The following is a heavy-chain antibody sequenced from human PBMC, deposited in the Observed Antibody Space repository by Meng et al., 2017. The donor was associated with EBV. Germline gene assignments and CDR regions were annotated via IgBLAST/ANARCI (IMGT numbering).Heavy chain of an antibody. Sequence: GRLVGSGGGLVQPGGALKLSCAASGFTFSGSAMHWVRQASGKGLEWVGRIRSKAKSYATAYAASVKGRFTISRDDSKNTAYLQMNSLKTEDTAVYYCTRMSSPLDYWGQGTLVTVSS. J-gene: IGHJ4*02. CDR1: GFTFSGSA. CDR2: IRSKAKSYAT. V-gene: IGHV3-73*02. CDR3: TRMSSPLDY. D-gene: IGHD2-2*01.